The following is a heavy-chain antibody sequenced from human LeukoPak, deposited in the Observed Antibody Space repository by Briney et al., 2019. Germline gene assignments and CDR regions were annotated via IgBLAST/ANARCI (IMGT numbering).Heavy chain of an antibody. J-gene: IGHJ5*02. CDR1: GYTFIGYY. V-gene: IGHV1-2*02. D-gene: IGHD1-7*01. Sequence: GASVKVSCKASGYTFIGYYMHWVRQAPGQGLEWMGWINPNSGGTNYAQKFQGRVTMTRDTSISTAYMELSRLRSDDTAVYYCARVDNWNYSYWFDPWGQGTLVTVSS. CDR3: ARVDNWNYSYWFDP. CDR2: INPNSGGT.